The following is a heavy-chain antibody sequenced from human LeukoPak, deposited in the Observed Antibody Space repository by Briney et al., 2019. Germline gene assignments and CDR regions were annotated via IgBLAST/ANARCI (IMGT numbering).Heavy chain of an antibody. V-gene: IGHV3-30*03. D-gene: IGHD7-27*01. CDR1: GFTFSSYG. CDR3: ARGTWGSRNFNY. Sequence: GGSLRLSCAASGFTFSSYGMHWVRQAPGKGLEWVAVISYDGSNKYFVDSVKGRFTISRDNSKNTLYLQMNSLRAEDTAVYYCARGTWGSRNFNYWGQGTLVTVSS. CDR2: ISYDGSNK. J-gene: IGHJ4*02.